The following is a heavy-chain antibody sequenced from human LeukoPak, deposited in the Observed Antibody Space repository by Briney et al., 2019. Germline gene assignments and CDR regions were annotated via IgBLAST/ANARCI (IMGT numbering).Heavy chain of an antibody. D-gene: IGHD2-8*01. J-gene: IGHJ6*02. V-gene: IGHV2-70*11. CDR3: ARISPFSLCTNGVCYYYYGMDV. CDR1: GFSLSTSGMC. Sequence: KESGPTLVKPTQTLTLTCTFSGFSLSTSGMCVSWIRQPPGKALEWLARIDWDDDKYYSTSLKTRLTISKDTSKNQVVLTMTNMDPVDTATYYCARISPFSLCTNGVCYYYYGMDVWGQGTTVTVSS. CDR2: IDWDDDK.